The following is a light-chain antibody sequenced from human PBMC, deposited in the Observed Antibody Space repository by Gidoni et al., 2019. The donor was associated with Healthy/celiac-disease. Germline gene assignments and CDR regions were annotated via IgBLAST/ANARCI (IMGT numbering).Light chain of an antibody. CDR2: GAS. CDR1: QSVSSSY. J-gene: IGKJ3*01. CDR3: QQYGSSPFT. Sequence: EIVLTQSPGTLSLSPGERATLSCRASQSVSSSYLAWYQQKPGQAPRLLIYGASSRATGIPDRFSGSGSGKDFTLTISRLEPEDFAVYYYQQYGSSPFTFGPGTKVDIK. V-gene: IGKV3-20*01.